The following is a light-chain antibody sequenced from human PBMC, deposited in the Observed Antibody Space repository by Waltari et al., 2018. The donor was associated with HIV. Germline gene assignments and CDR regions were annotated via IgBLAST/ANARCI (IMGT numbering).Light chain of an antibody. Sequence: DIQMTQSPSSVSASVGGAVSISCGASQNIGRKLAWYQLKPGKAPRLLIYEASRLDDGVPTRFRGGGSGSNFTFGITDLQPEDFATYICQQAKNFPHTFGGGTRVE. J-gene: IGKJ4*01. CDR3: QQAKNFPHT. V-gene: IGKV1-12*01. CDR1: QNIGRK. CDR2: EAS.